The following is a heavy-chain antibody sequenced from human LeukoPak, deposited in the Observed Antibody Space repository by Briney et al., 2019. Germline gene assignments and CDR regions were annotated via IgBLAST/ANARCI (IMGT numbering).Heavy chain of an antibody. CDR2: ISYTGTT. D-gene: IGHD1-1*01. CDR1: GGSISSYY. V-gene: IGHV4-59*01. Sequence: SETLSLTCTVSGGSISSYYWNWIRQPPGKGLEWIGYISYTGTTNYNPSLKSRVTISVDTSKSQFSLKLSSVTATDTAVYYCARGEDWKSTTFDYWGQGTLVTVSS. CDR3: ARGEDWKSTTFDY. J-gene: IGHJ4*02.